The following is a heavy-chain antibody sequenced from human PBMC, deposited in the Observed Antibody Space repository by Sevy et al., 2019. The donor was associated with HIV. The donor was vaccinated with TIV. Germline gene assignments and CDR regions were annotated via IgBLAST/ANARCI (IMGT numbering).Heavy chain of an antibody. V-gene: IGHV1-46*01. Sequence: ASVNVSCKASGYTFTSYYMHWVRQAPGQGLEWMGIINPSGGSTSYAQKFQGRVTMTRDTSTSTVYMELSSLRSEDTAVYYCAREFDSSGYSYGAFDIWGQGTMVTVSS. CDR3: AREFDSSGYSYGAFDI. J-gene: IGHJ3*02. CDR2: INPSGGST. D-gene: IGHD3-22*01. CDR1: GYTFTSYY.